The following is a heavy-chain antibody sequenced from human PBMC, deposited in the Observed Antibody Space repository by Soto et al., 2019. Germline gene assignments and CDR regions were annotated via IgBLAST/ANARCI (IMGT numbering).Heavy chain of an antibody. D-gene: IGHD5-18*01. CDR2: ISHSGST. J-gene: IGHJ4*02. CDR1: GGSISSAAYY. Sequence: PSETLSLTCTVSGGSISSAAYYWSWIRQHPGKGLEWIGYISHSGSTYYTPSLKNRVIISADTSKNQFSVNLTSLTAADTAVYYCAREYTYGSNFFDCWGQGALVTVSS. V-gene: IGHV4-31*02. CDR3: AREYTYGSNFFDC.